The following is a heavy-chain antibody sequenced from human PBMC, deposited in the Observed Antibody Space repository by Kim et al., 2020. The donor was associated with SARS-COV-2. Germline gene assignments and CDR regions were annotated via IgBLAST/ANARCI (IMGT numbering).Heavy chain of an antibody. J-gene: IGHJ6*03. CDR3: ARGLYYYYYMDV. D-gene: IGHD3-16*01. Sequence: SYAQKFQGRVTMTRDTSTSTVYMELSSLRSEDTAVYYCARGLYYYYYMDVWGKGTTVTVSS. V-gene: IGHV1-46*01.